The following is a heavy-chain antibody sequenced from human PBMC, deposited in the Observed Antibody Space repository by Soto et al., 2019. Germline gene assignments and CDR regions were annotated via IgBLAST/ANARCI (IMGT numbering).Heavy chain of an antibody. CDR2: IYHGGTT. CDR1: GYSISSSSY. J-gene: IGHJ4*01. D-gene: IGHD6-19*01. CDR3: ASAHVIVVAGSTFGS. Sequence: PSETLSLTCIVSGYSISSSSYWGWIRQSPGKGPEWIARIYHGGTTFYNPSLKSRITLSVATSNNQFSLKLRSVTAADTAVYYGASAHVIVVAGSTFGSWGHGTLVTVSS. V-gene: IGHV4-38-2*02.